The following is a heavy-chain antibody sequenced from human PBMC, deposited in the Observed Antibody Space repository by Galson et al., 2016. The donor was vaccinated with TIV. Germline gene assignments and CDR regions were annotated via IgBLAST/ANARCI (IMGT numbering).Heavy chain of an antibody. CDR3: ARDFSGLDG. CDR2: ISASASHI. Sequence: SLRLSCAASKFSFSAYRMNWVRQAPGKGLEWVSFISASASHIYYADSVKGRFTISRDNAKNSLYLQMNSLRVEDTAVYYCARDFSGLDGWGQGTTVTVSS. V-gene: IGHV3-21*01. CDR1: KFSFSAYR. J-gene: IGHJ6*02.